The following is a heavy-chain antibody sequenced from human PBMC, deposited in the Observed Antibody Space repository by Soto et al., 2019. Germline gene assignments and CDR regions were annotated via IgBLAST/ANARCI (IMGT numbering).Heavy chain of an antibody. Sequence: QVQLVQSGAEVKKPGASVKVSCRASGYTFISYYIHWVRQAPGQGLEWMGLINPSDAYTDYAQKFQGRVTLTRGTSTSIVYMELSSLRSEDTAIYYCARDHVDTPMTNFDYWGQGTLVTVSS. CDR2: INPSDAYT. CDR1: GYTFISYY. J-gene: IGHJ4*02. V-gene: IGHV1-46*01. D-gene: IGHD5-18*01. CDR3: ARDHVDTPMTNFDY.